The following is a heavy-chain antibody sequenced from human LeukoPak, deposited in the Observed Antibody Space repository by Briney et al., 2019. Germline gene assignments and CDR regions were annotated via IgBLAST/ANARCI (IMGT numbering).Heavy chain of an antibody. CDR1: GFIFSNYG. Sequence: GGSLRLSCAASGFIFSNYGMHWVRQAPGKGLEWVACIPYDGSNKYYVDSVKGRFTISRDNSKNTLYLQMNSLRAEDTAVYYCAKVAYSSGWSPGYFQHWGQGTLVTVSS. J-gene: IGHJ1*01. V-gene: IGHV3-30*02. CDR2: IPYDGSNK. D-gene: IGHD6-19*01. CDR3: AKVAYSSGWSPGYFQH.